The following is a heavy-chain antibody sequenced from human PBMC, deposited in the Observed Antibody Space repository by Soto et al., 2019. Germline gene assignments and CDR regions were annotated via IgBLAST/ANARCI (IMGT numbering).Heavy chain of an antibody. Sequence: QFTLKESGPTLVKPTQTLTLTCTFSGFSLSTNGVGVGWIRQPPGKALEWLALIYWDDDKRYSPSLKSRLTXTXXTSKNQVVLTMTNMDPVDTATYSCAPLSDWYYFDYWGQGTLVTVSS. J-gene: IGHJ4*02. D-gene: IGHD3-9*01. CDR3: APLSDWYYFDY. CDR1: GFSLSTNGVG. CDR2: IYWDDDK. V-gene: IGHV2-5*02.